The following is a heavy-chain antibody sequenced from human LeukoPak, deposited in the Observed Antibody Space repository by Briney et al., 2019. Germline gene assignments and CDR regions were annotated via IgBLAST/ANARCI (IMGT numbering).Heavy chain of an antibody. Sequence: SETLSLTCTVSGGSISNNNYYWGWIRQPTGKGLEWIGSIYYTGITYYNPSLKSRVTISVDTSKNHFSLKMSSVTAADTAVYYCARNPTAMVSFDYWGQGTLVTVSS. CDR3: ARNPTAMVSFDY. V-gene: IGHV4-39*02. D-gene: IGHD5-18*01. J-gene: IGHJ4*02. CDR1: GGSISNNNYY. CDR2: IYYTGIT.